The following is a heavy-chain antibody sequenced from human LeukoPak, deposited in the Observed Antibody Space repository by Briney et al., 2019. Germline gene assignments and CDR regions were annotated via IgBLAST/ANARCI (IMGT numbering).Heavy chain of an antibody. CDR2: INHGGST. CDR1: GGSCSGYY. D-gene: IGHD3-16*02. V-gene: IGHV4-34*01. J-gene: IGHJ6*03. Sequence: SETLSFTCAAYGGSCSGYYWSWIRQPPGKGLEWVGEINHGGSTNYNPSLKSQVTISVDTFKNQSSLQLSSVTAADTAVYYCARHSRIPDYGWGSYRKYYMDVWGKGTTVTISS. CDR3: ARHSRIPDYGWGSYRKYYMDV.